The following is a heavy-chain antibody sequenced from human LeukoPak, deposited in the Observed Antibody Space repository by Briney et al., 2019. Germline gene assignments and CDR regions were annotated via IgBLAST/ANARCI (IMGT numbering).Heavy chain of an antibody. CDR3: ARAGVNIGGIIVNSLDS. D-gene: IGHD3-16*02. J-gene: IGHJ4*02. CDR2: ISGHNGNT. Sequence: GASVKVSCKTSGYTFTNFGISWVRQAPGQGPEWMGWISGHNGNTKYAKNLQDRVKMTIDTFTTTACMELRSLTSDDTGVYYCARAGVNIGGIIVNSLDSWGQGTLITVSS. V-gene: IGHV1-18*01. CDR1: GYTFTNFG.